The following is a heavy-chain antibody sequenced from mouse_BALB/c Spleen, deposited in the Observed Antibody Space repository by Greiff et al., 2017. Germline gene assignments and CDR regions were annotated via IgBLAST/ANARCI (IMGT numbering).Heavy chain of an antibody. CDR3: ARGYYFDY. J-gene: IGHJ2*01. V-gene: IGHV1-39*01. CDR2: INPYYGST. CDR1: GYSFTDYI. Sequence: VQLQQTGPELVKPGASVKISCKASGYSFTDYIMLWVKQSHGKSLEWIGNINPYYGSTSYNLKFKGKATLTVDKSSSTAYMQLNSLTSEDSAVYYCARGYYFDYWGQGTTLTVSS.